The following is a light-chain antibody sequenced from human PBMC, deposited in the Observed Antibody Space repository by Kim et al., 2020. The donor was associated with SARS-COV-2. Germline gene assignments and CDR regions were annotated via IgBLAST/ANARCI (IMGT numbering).Light chain of an antibody. J-gene: IGKJ3*01. V-gene: IGKV3-11*01. CDR1: QGVSSY. CDR2: DAS. Sequence: PGERATLSGRASQGVSSYLAWYQQKPGQAPRLLIYDASNRATGIPARFSGSGSGTDFTLTISSLEPEDFAVYYCQQRSNWPPIFTFGPGTKVDIK. CDR3: QQRSNWPPIFT.